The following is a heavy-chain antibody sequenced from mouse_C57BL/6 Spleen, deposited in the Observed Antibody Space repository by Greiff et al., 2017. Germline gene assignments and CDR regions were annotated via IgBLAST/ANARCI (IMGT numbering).Heavy chain of an antibody. CDR2: IFPGSGSS. V-gene: IGHV1-75*01. CDR3: ANIYSKGGYYAMDY. J-gene: IGHJ4*01. D-gene: IGHD2-5*01. CDR1: GYTFPAYY. Sequence: VQLQQSGPELVQPGASVKISCKASGYTFPAYYINWVKQRPGQGLEWIGWIFPGSGSSYYNEKFTGKATLTVDKSSSTAYMLLSSLTSEDAAVYFCANIYSKGGYYAMDYWGQGASVTVSS.